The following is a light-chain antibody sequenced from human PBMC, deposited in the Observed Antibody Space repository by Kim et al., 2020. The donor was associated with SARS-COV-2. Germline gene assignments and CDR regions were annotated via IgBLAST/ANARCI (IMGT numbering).Light chain of an antibody. Sequence: QSVLTQPPSVSGAPGQRVTISCIGNSSSIGAGYDVHWYQQLPGTAPKVVIFTNNNRPSGVPRRFSGSKSGASASLAITGLEAEDEAEYYCQSYDKSLNSVVFGTGTKVTVL. J-gene: IGLJ1*01. CDR1: SSSIGAGYD. V-gene: IGLV1-40*01. CDR2: TNN. CDR3: QSYDKSLNSVV.